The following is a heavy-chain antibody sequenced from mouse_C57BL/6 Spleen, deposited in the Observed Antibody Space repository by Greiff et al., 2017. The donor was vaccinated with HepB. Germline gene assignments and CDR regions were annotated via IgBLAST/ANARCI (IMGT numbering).Heavy chain of an antibody. J-gene: IGHJ3*01. D-gene: IGHD1-1*01. CDR3: AGEDLRSLAY. V-gene: IGHV1-82*01. Sequence: VQLQQSGPELVKPGASVKISCKASGYAFSSSWMNWVKQRPGKGLEWIGRIYPGDGDTNYNGKFKGKATLTADKSSSTAYMQLSSLTSEDSAVYFCAGEDLRSLAYWGQGTLVTVSA. CDR1: GYAFSSSW. CDR2: IYPGDGDT.